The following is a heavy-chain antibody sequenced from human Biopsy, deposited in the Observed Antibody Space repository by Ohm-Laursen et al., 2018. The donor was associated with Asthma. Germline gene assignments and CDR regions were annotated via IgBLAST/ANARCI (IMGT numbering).Heavy chain of an antibody. CDR2: ISYGGKT. Sequence: TLSLTCVVSGGSMTPTSHYWDWIRQAPGKGLEWIGYISYGGKTSYNPSLKNRVTISRGTSKNQFSLRLTSVTAADTAVYFCARRITIFGVVQKDHGMDAWGQGTTVIVSS. V-gene: IGHV4-39*01. CDR1: GGSMTPTSHY. CDR3: ARRITIFGVVQKDHGMDA. D-gene: IGHD3-3*01. J-gene: IGHJ6*02.